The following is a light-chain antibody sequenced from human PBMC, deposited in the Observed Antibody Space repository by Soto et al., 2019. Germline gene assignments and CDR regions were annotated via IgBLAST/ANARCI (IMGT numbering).Light chain of an antibody. CDR1: QSVSSN. Sequence: EIVMTQSPATLSVSPGERATLSCRASQSVSSNLAWYQQKPGQAPSLLIYRASTRATGIPARFSGSGSGTEFTLTISSLQYEDFAVYYCQHYNNWPPWTFGQGTKVEIK. CDR3: QHYNNWPPWT. J-gene: IGKJ1*01. CDR2: RAS. V-gene: IGKV3-15*01.